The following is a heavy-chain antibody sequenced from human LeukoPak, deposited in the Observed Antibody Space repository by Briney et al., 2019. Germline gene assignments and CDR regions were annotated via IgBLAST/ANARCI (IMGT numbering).Heavy chain of an antibody. CDR2: INPNSGGT. CDR3: ARDLSKDCSSTSCYVTHNWFDP. J-gene: IGHJ5*02. V-gene: IGHV1-2*02. D-gene: IGHD2-2*01. CDR1: GYTLTGYY. Sequence: ASVKVSCKASGYTLTGYYMHWVRQAPGQGLEWMGWINPNSGGTNYAQKFQGRVIMTRHTSISTAYMELSRLRSDDTAVYYCARDLSKDCSSTSCYVTHNWFDPWGQGTLVTVSS.